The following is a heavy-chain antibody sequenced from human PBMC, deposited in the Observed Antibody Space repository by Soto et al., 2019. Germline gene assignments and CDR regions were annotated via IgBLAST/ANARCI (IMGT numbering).Heavy chain of an antibody. CDR2: ISYDGSNK. CDR3: AKVAGYYGMDV. J-gene: IGHJ6*02. Sequence: PGGSLRLSCAASGFTFSSYGMHWVRQAPGKWLEWVAVISYDGSNKYYADSVKGRFTISRDNSKNTLYLQMNSLRAEDTAVYYCAKVAGYYGMDVWGQGTTVTVYS. V-gene: IGHV3-30*18. CDR1: GFTFSSYG.